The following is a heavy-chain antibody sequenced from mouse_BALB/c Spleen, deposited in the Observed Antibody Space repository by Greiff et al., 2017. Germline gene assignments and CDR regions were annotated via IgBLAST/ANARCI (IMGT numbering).Heavy chain of an antibody. CDR3: ARHDREDDGYYDY. V-gene: IGHV5-6*01. D-gene: IGHD2-3*01. J-gene: IGHJ2*01. CDR2: ISSGGSYT. CDR1: GFTFSSYG. Sequence: EVMLVESGGDLVKPGGSLKLSCAASGFTFSSYGMSWVRQTPDKRLEWVATISSGGSYTYYPDSVKGRFTISRDNAKNTLYLQMSSLKSEDTAMYYCARHDREDDGYYDYGGQGTTLTVSS.